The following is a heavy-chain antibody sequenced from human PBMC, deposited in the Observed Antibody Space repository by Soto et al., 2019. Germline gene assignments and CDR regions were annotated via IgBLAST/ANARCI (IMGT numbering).Heavy chain of an antibody. CDR2: ISAYNGNT. CDR1: GYXFILHG. V-gene: IGHV1-18*01. CDR3: ARGGSYFISGAFDI. J-gene: IGHJ3*02. D-gene: IGHD3-9*01. Sequence: ASVKVSCKASGYXFILHGISWVRQAPGQGLEWMGWISAYNGNTNYAQNFQDRVTMTTDPSTSTVNMELRSLRSDDTAVYYCARGGSYFISGAFDIGGKGKKVT.